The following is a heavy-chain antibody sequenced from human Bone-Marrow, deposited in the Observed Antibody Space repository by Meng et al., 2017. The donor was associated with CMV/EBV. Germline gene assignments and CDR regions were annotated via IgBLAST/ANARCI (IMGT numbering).Heavy chain of an antibody. CDR3: ARGTYYYGSGSYYMGGDGYFDY. D-gene: IGHD3-10*01. V-gene: IGHV3-30*04. CDR2: ISYDGSNK. Sequence: GESLKISCAASGFTFSSYAMHWVRQAPGKGLEWVAVISYDGSNKYYADSVKGRFTISRDNSKNTLYLQMNSLRAEDTAVYYCARGTYYYGSGSYYMGGDGYFDYRGQGTLVTVSS. CDR1: GFTFSSYA. J-gene: IGHJ4*02.